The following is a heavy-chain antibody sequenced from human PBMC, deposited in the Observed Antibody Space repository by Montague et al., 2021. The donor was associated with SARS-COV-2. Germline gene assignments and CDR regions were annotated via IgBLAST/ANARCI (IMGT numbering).Heavy chain of an antibody. D-gene: IGHD2-2*02. Sequence: SETLSLTCTVSGGSISSSSYYWGWIRQAPGKGLEWIGSIYYSGSTYYNPSLKSRVTISVDTSKNQCSLKLSSVTAAETAVYYCARDPSRQPLLYPIGDYYYGMDVWGQGTTVTVSS. J-gene: IGHJ6*02. V-gene: IGHV4-39*07. CDR3: ARDPSRQPLLYPIGDYYYGMDV. CDR2: IYYSGST. CDR1: GGSISSSSYY.